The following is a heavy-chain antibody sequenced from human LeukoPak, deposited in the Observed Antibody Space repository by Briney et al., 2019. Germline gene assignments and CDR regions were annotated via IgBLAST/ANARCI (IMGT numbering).Heavy chain of an antibody. V-gene: IGHV6-1*01. Sequence: SQTLSLTCAISGDSVSSNSAAWNWIRQSPSRGLEWLGRTYYRSKWYNDYAVSVKSRITINPDASKNQFSLQLNSVTPEDTAVYYCARLGLMVRGKGGGFDYWGQGTLVTVSS. J-gene: IGHJ4*02. D-gene: IGHD3-10*01. CDR3: ARLGLMVRGKGGGFDY. CDR2: TYYRSKWYN. CDR1: GDSVSSNSAA.